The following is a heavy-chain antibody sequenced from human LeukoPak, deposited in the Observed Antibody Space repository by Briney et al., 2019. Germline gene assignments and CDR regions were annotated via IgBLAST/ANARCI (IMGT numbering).Heavy chain of an antibody. Sequence: GGSLRLSCAASGFTFSTYWMHWVRQAPGKGLVWVSLINSGGDDARYADSVKGRFTISRDNAKNTLYLQMNSLRAEDTAVYYCARRIGYSSGHSAVYYFDYWGQGTLVTVSS. J-gene: IGHJ4*02. D-gene: IGHD6-19*01. V-gene: IGHV3-74*01. CDR3: ARRIGYSSGHSAVYYFDY. CDR1: GFTFSTYW. CDR2: INSGGDDA.